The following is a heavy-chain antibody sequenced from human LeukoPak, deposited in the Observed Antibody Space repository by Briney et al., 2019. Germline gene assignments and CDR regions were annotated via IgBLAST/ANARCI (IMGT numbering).Heavy chain of an antibody. J-gene: IGHJ4*02. CDR3: AGSIVYCSDSVCAEGLQY. Sequence: GRPLRLSCAPSGFIFSTYDMLWLRQAPGKGLEWVALISYNGNNKYYAIYVKGRLSIARYNSKDTLFLTKNSLKVDDRDVYYCAGSIVYCSDSVCAEGLQYWGQGTLVTVS. CDR2: ISYNGNNK. D-gene: IGHD2-15*01. V-gene: IGHV3-30*17. CDR1: GFIFSTYD.